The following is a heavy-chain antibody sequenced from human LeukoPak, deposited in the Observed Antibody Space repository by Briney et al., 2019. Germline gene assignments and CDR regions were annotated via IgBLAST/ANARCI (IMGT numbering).Heavy chain of an antibody. CDR1: GYTFTSYD. V-gene: IGHV1-8*03. D-gene: IGHD6-13*01. CDR3: ARGVSAASMDY. Sequence: ASVKVSCKASGYTFTSYDINWVRQATGQGLEWMGWMNPYSGNTSYAKKFQGRVTITRNTSIRTAYMELSSLRSEDTAVYYCARGVSAASMDYWGQGTLVTASS. CDR2: MNPYSGNT. J-gene: IGHJ4*02.